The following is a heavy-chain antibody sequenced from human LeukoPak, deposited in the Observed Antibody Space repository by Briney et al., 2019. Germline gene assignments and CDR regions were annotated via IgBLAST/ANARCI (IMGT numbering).Heavy chain of an antibody. J-gene: IGHJ5*02. V-gene: IGHV3-30*18. CDR1: GFTFSSYG. CDR3: AKAQSNWFDP. CDR2: ISYDGSNK. Sequence: SGRSLRLSCVASGFTFSSYGMHWVRQAPGKGLEWVAVISYDGSNKYYVESVKGRFTISRDNSKNTLYLQMNSLRAEDTAVYYCAKAQSNWFDPWGQGTLVTVSS.